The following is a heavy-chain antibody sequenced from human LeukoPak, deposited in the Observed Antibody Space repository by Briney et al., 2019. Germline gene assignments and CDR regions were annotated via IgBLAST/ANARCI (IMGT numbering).Heavy chain of an antibody. CDR1: GLTLSSYG. CDR2: ISYEGSNK. V-gene: IGHV3-30*18. D-gene: IGHD2-21*02. CDR3: AKGPYCGGDCYWNYWYFDL. J-gene: IGHJ2*01. Sequence: GGPQRLSCGASGLTLSSYGMHWVRQAPGKGLEWVAVISYEGSNKYYADSVKRLSNIPRDNSMNTLYLQMNRLGVEDTAVYYCAKGPYCGGDCYWNYWYFDLWGRGTLVTVSS.